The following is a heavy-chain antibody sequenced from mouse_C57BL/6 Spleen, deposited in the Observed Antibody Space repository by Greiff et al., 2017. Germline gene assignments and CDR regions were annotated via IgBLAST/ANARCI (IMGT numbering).Heavy chain of an antibody. Sequence: EVQLVESGGGLVQPKGSLKLSCAASGFSFNTYAMNWVRQAPGKGLEWVARIRSKSNNYATYYADSVKDRFTISRDDSESMLYLQMNNLKTEDTAMYYCVRQRDYDNYAMDYWGQGTSVTVSS. CDR2: IRSKSNNYAT. D-gene: IGHD2-4*01. CDR1: GFSFNTYA. V-gene: IGHV10-1*01. CDR3: VRQRDYDNYAMDY. J-gene: IGHJ4*01.